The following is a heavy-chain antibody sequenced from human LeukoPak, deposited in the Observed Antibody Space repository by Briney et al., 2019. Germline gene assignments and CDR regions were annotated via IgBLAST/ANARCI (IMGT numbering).Heavy chain of an antibody. Sequence: SVKVSCKASGGTLSSYAISWVRQAPGQGLEWMGGIIPIFGTANYAQKFQGRVTITTDESTSTAYVKLSSLRSEDTAVYYCARDRRERLRYLDWLFEEGWFDPWGQGTLVTVSS. J-gene: IGHJ5*02. D-gene: IGHD3-9*01. CDR1: GGTLSSYA. CDR2: IIPIFGTA. V-gene: IGHV1-69*05. CDR3: ARDRRERLRYLDWLFEEGWFDP.